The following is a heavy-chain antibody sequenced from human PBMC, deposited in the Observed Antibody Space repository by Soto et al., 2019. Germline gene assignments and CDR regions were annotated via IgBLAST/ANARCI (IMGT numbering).Heavy chain of an antibody. J-gene: IGHJ4*02. CDR1: GFIFSRSW. V-gene: IGHV3-7*04. CDR2: INEDGRIKQ. CDR3: ARGYNDGSDDFDY. Sequence: PGGSLRLSCAASGFIFSRSWMHWVRQAPGKGLEWVANINEDGRIKQYSADSVRGRFSISRDNTKNSVFLQMNSLKVDDTGLYYCARGYNDGSDDFDYWGQGVLVTVSS. D-gene: IGHD3-16*01.